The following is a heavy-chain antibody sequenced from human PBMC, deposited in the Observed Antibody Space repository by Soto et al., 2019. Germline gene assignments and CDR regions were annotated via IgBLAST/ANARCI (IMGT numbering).Heavy chain of an antibody. CDR1: GFTFSDYW. D-gene: IGHD6-13*01. Sequence: SLRLSCAVSGFTFSDYWMSWVRQAPGKGLEWVANIKQDGNEKYYVDSVKGRFTISRDNAKNSLYLQMNSLRAEDTAVYYCARGRGDIAAALDAFDIWGQGTMVTVSS. V-gene: IGHV3-7*04. J-gene: IGHJ3*02. CDR2: IKQDGNEK. CDR3: ARGRGDIAAALDAFDI.